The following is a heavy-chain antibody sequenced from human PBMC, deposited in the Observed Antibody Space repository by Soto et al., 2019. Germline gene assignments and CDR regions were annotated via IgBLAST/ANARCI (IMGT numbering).Heavy chain of an antibody. CDR1: GYTFTSYG. V-gene: IGHV1-18*01. CDR3: ARHSGSYHGGY. D-gene: IGHD1-26*01. J-gene: IGHJ4*02. CDR2: ISAYNGNT. Sequence: QVQLVQSGAEVKKPGASVKVSCKASGYTFTSYGISWVRQAPGQGLEWMGWISAYNGNTKSAPKLQGRVTMTTDTSPSTAYMELRSLRSDHTAVYYCARHSGSYHGGYWGQGTLVTVSS.